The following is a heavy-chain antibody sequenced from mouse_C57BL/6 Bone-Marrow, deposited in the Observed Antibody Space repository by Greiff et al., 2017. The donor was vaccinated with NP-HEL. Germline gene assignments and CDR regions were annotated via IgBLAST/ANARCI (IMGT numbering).Heavy chain of an antibody. CDR3: ARPIGGSSPYYFDY. J-gene: IGHJ2*01. V-gene: IGHV1-52*01. Sequence: QVQLQQPGAELVRPGSSVKLSCKASGYTFTSYWMPWVKQRPIRGLEWIGNIDPSDSETHYHQKIKDKANLPVDKSSSTAYMLRSSLSSEDSAVYYCARPIGGSSPYYFDYWGQGTTLTVSS. CDR1: GYTFTSYW. D-gene: IGHD1-1*01. CDR2: IDPSDSET.